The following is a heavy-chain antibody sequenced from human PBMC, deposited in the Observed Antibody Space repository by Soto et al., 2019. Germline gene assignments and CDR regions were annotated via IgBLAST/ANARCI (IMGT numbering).Heavy chain of an antibody. D-gene: IGHD6-19*01. CDR2: IYYSGST. Sequence: SEPISVPSTFSGGSISGYYGSWIRTNPGKGLEWIGYIYYSGSTNYNPSLKSRVTISVDTSKNQFSLKLSSVTAADAAVYYCAGVYCSGWYSNYYYYSVTAFLGQGTTVTVS. CDR3: AGVYCSGWYSNYYYYSVTAF. CDR1: GGSISGYY. V-gene: IGHV4-59*01. J-gene: IGHJ6*02.